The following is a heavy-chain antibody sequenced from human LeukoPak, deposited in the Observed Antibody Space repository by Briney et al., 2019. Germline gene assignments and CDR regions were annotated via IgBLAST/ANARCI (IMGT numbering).Heavy chain of an antibody. V-gene: IGHV1-2*02. J-gene: IGHJ6*02. Sequence: ASVTVSCKASGYTFTGYYMHWVRQARGQGLEWMGWINPNSGGTNYAQKFQGRVTMTRDTSISTAYMELSRLRSDDTAVYYCARDQVHGDYVVFYYYYGMDVWGQGTTVTVSS. D-gene: IGHD4-17*01. CDR2: INPNSGGT. CDR1: GYTFTGYY. CDR3: ARDQVHGDYVVFYYYYGMDV.